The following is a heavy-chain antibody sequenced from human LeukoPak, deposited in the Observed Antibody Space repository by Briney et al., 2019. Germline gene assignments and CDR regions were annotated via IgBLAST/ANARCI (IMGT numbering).Heavy chain of an antibody. CDR1: GGSMSIYY. CDR2: IYYSGST. J-gene: IGHJ2*01. Sequence: SETLSLTSTVSGGSMSIYYWSWIRQPPGKGLEWIGYIYYSGSTNYNPSLKSRVTISVDTSKNQFSLKLSSVTAADTAVYYCARAATRYCSGGSCYRYRTYWYFDLWGRGTLVTVSS. CDR3: ARAATRYCSGGSCYRYRTYWYFDL. V-gene: IGHV4-59*01. D-gene: IGHD2-15*01.